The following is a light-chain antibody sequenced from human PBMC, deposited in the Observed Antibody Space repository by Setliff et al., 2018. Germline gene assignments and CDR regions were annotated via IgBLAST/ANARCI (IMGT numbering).Light chain of an antibody. V-gene: IGLV2-14*03. CDR2: DVT. J-gene: IGLJ1*01. CDR3: SSYTTRGTYV. Sequence: LTQPASVSGSPGQWITISCSGTSSDVGGYNYVSWYQQHPGKAPKLMIYDVTNRPSGISNRFSGSKSGNTASLTISGLQAEDDADYYCSSYTTRGTYVFGTGTKVTVL. CDR1: SSDVGGYNY.